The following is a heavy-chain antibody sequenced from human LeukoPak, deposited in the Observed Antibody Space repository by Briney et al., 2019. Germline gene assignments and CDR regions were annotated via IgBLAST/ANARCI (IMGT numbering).Heavy chain of an antibody. CDR2: INQDGSEK. D-gene: IGHD6-19*01. CDR1: GGSISSYY. V-gene: IGHV3-7*01. Sequence: TSETLSLTCTVSGGSISSYYWSWIRQPPGKGLEWVANINQDGSEKYYVDSVKGRFTISRDNTKNSLYLQMNSLRAEDTTVYYCARGDLGRGWAFACWGQGTLVTVSS. J-gene: IGHJ4*02. CDR3: ARGDLGRGWAFAC.